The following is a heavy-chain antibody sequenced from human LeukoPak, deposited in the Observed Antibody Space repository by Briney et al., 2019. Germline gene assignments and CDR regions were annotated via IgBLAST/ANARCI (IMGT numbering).Heavy chain of an antibody. V-gene: IGHV3-21*01. D-gene: IGHD2-2*01. CDR1: GFTFTTYY. CDR3: ARGPSDYLDV. Sequence: GGSLRLSCAASGFTFTTYYMNWVRQAPEKGLEWVSSISSSTTYIYYADSVKGRFTFSRDNAENSPYLQMNSLRAEDTAVYYCARGPSDYLDVWGIGTTVTVSS. CDR2: ISSSTTYI. J-gene: IGHJ6*03.